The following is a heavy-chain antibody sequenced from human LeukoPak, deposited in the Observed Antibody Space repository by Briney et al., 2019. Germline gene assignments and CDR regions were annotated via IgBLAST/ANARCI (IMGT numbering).Heavy chain of an antibody. CDR1: GGSFSGYY. CDR2: INPSRNT. V-gene: IGHV4-34*01. CDR3: ARDYGYSYGFGP. J-gene: IGHJ5*02. Sequence: SETLSLTCAVFGGSFSGYYWNWIRQPPGKGLEWIGQINPSRNTNYNPSLKSRVTISVDTSKKQFSLKLSSVTAADTAVYFCARDYGYSYGFGPWGQGTLVTVSS. D-gene: IGHD5-18*01.